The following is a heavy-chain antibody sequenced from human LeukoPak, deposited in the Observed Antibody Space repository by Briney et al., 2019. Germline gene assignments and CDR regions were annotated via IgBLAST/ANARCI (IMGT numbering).Heavy chain of an antibody. CDR2: IIPILGIA. CDR1: GGTSSSYA. V-gene: IGHV1-69*04. CDR3: AREVKQQGYFDY. D-gene: IGHD6-13*01. Sequence: SVKVSCKASGGTSSSYAISWVRQAPGQGLEWMGRIIPILGIANYAQKFQGRVTITADKSTSTAYMELSSLRSEDTAVYYCAREVKQQGYFDYWGQGTLVTVSS. J-gene: IGHJ4*02.